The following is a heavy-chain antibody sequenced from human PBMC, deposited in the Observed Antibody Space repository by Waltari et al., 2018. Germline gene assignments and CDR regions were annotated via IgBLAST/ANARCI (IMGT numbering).Heavy chain of an antibody. D-gene: IGHD6-19*01. Sequence: EVQLVESGGGLVHLGGPLRLSCAAPGLTFRGYEMNWVRPAPGKGRELISWIHRNDNSVYYADSVRGRFTISRDNARNSLFLQMNSLRVEDTAVYYCAGWVTYTSDWHGSLAPWGQGTLVTVSS. CDR1: GLTFRGYE. CDR2: IHRNDNSV. J-gene: IGHJ5*02. V-gene: IGHV3-48*03. CDR3: AGWVTYTSDWHGSLAP.